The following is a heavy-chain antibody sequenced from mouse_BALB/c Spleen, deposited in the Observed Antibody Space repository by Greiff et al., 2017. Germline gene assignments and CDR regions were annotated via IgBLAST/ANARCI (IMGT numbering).Heavy chain of an antibody. J-gene: IGHJ2*01. D-gene: IGHD2-4*01. Sequence: DVKLQESGPGLVKPSQSLSLTCTVTGYSITSDYAWNWIRQFPGNKLEWMGYISYSGSTSYNPSLKSRISITRDTSKNQFFLQLNSVTTEDTATYYCARDTMITGGPLDYWGQGTTLTVSS. CDR2: ISYSGST. CDR3: ARDTMITGGPLDY. V-gene: IGHV3-2*02. CDR1: GYSITSDYA.